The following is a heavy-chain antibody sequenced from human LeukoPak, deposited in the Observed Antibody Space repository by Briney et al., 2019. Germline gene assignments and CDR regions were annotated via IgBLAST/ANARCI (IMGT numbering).Heavy chain of an antibody. V-gene: IGHV4-38-2*02. Sequence: PSETLSLTCTVSGYSISSGYYWGWIRPPPGKGMEWIGSIYHSGRTFYNPSLKSRVTISVDTSKNQFSLKLTSVTAADTAVYYCARVGSLYDSSGYFDYWGQGTLVTVSS. CDR1: GYSISSGYY. J-gene: IGHJ4*02. CDR2: IYHSGRT. CDR3: ARVGSLYDSSGYFDY. D-gene: IGHD3-22*01.